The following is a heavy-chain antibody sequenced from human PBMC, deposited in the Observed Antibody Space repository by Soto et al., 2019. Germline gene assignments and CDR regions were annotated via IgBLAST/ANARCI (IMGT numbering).Heavy chain of an antibody. CDR3: AGSSSYDCLHVED. CDR1: GDSVSSNSAA. Sequence: PSQTLSLTCVISGDSVSSNSAAWNWIRLSPSRGLEWLARTYYRSRWYNDYAVSVRSRITVNPDTSKNQFSLQLTSVTPEDTAVYYCAGSSSYDCLHVEDCGQGAPVT. D-gene: IGHD2-21*02. J-gene: IGHJ6*01. CDR2: TYYRSRWYN. V-gene: IGHV6-1*01.